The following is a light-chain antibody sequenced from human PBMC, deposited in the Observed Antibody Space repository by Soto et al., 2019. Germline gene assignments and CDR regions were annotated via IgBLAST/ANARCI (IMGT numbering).Light chain of an antibody. J-gene: IGKJ1*01. Sequence: AIQMTQSPYSLSASVGDRLTITCRASQDVRNYVGWYQQKPGKAPKFLIYGAFSLETGIPSRFSGSGYGTEFTLTINSLLPEDFATYFCLQDYSWPWTFGQGTKVEV. CDR1: QDVRNY. V-gene: IGKV1-6*01. CDR2: GAF. CDR3: LQDYSWPWT.